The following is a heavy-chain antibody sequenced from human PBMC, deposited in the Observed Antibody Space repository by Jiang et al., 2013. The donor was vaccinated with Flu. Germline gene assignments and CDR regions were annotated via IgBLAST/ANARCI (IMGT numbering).Heavy chain of an antibody. CDR1: GFTFSSYA. V-gene: IGHV3-30*01. D-gene: IGHD2-2*02. J-gene: IGHJ6*04. Sequence: QLVESGGGVVQPGRSLRLSCAASGFTFSSYAMHWVRQAPGKGLEWVAVISYDGSNKYYADSVKGRFTISRDNSKNTLYLQMNSLRAEDTAVYYCARDLLGGARVPAAIYYYYYYGMDVWAKGPRSPSPQ. CDR3: ARDLLGGARVPAAIYYYYYYGMDV. CDR2: ISYDGSNK.